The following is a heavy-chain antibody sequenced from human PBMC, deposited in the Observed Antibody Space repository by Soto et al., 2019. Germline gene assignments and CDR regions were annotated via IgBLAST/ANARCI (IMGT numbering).Heavy chain of an antibody. J-gene: IGHJ6*02. CDR3: ARDQELATTSGYYYALVV. CDR2: FSSSSSTI. V-gene: IGHV3-48*02. Sequence: EVQLVESGGGLVQPGGSLRLSCAASGFTFSSYSMNWVRQAPGKGLEWVSYFSSSSSTIYYADSVKGRFTSSRDNAKTSLYLQMNSLRDEDTAVYFCARDQELATTSGYYYALVVGGQGTTVTVSS. D-gene: IGHD5-12*01. CDR1: GFTFSSYS.